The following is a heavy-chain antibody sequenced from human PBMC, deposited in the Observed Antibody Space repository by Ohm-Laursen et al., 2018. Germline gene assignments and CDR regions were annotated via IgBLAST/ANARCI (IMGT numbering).Heavy chain of an antibody. J-gene: IGHJ4*02. CDR1: GFTFSSYS. D-gene: IGHD5-12*01. Sequence: GSLRLSCTASGFTFSSYSMNWVRQAPGKGLEWVSSISSSSSYIYYADSVKGRFTISRDNAKNSLYLQMNSLRAEDTAVYYCATISEGGQYSGYDQDYWGQGTLVTVSS. CDR3: ATISEGGQYSGYDQDY. CDR2: ISSSSSYI. V-gene: IGHV3-21*01.